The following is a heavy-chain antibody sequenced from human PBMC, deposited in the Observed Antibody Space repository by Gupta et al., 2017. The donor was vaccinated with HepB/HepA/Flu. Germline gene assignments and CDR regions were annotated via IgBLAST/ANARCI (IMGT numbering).Heavy chain of an antibody. D-gene: IGHD2-21*01. Sequence: EVQLVESGGGLVQPGGSLRLSCAASGFPFRFYELNWVRQAPGKGLEWVAYISSSGSTISYADSVKGRFTISRDNAKNSLYLQMHSLRAEDTAVYYCARIPLDFDFWGQGTLVTVSS. CDR1: GFPFRFYE. CDR2: ISSSGSTI. V-gene: IGHV3-48*03. J-gene: IGHJ4*02. CDR3: ARIPLDFDF.